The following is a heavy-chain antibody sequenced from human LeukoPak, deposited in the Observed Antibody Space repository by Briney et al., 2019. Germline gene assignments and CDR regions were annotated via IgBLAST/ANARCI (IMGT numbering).Heavy chain of an antibody. J-gene: IGHJ3*02. CDR3: ARTIVVVPAAIGLGAFDI. CDR1: GFTFDDYG. Sequence: PGGSLRLSCAASGFTFDDYGMSWVRQAPGKGLEWVSGVNWNGGSTVYADSVKGRFTISRDNAKNPLYLQMNSLRAEDTALYYCARTIVVVPAAIGLGAFDIWGQGTMVTVSS. CDR2: VNWNGGST. V-gene: IGHV3-20*04. D-gene: IGHD2-2*01.